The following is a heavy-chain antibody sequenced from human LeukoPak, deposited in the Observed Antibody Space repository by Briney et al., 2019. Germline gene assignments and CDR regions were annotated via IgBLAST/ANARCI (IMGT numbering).Heavy chain of an antibody. D-gene: IGHD6-19*01. J-gene: IGHJ4*02. V-gene: IGHV4-59*08. Sequence: PSETLSLTCSVSGGSINSYYWSWIRQPPGKGLEWVGYIHYSGTTNYNPSLKSRVTISVDTSKNQFSLKLSSVTAADAAVYYCARRSRSGWNYDYWGQGTLVTVSS. CDR2: IHYSGTT. CDR1: GGSINSYY. CDR3: ARRSRSGWNYDY.